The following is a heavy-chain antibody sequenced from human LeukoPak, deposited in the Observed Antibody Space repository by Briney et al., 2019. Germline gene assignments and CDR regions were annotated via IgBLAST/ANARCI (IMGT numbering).Heavy chain of an antibody. CDR3: ARDVTLGNFDY. V-gene: IGHV3-7*01. Sequence: GGSLRLSCAASGFTFSTYWMSWVRQAPGKGLEWVANINEDGSDKYYVDSVKGRFTISRDNAENSLYLQMNSLRADDTAVYYCARDVTLGNFDYWGQGILVIVSS. D-gene: IGHD3-16*01. J-gene: IGHJ4*02. CDR1: GFTFSTYW. CDR2: INEDGSDK.